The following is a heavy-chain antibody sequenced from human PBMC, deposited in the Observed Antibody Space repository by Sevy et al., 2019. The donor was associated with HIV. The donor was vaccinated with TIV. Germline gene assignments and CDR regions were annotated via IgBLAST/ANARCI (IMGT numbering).Heavy chain of an antibody. Sequence: GGSLRLSCAASGFTFNSAWMSWVRQAPGKGLEWVGRIKSKTDRGTTDYGAPVKGRFTTSRDDSKKTLYLQMNRLKTEDTAVYYCTTDTGLRCQNWGQGTLVTVSS. CDR1: GFTFNSAW. J-gene: IGHJ1*01. V-gene: IGHV3-15*01. CDR3: TTDTGLRCQN. CDR2: IKSKTDRGTT. D-gene: IGHD5-12*01.